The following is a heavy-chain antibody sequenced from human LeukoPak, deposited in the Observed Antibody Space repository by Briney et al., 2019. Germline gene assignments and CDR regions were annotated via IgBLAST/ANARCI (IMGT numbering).Heavy chain of an antibody. CDR3: ARRAVRGVMGFDY. Sequence: ASVKGSCKASGYTFTGYYMHWVRHAPGQGLEWMGWINPNSGGTNYAQKFQGRVTMTRDTSISTAYMELSRLRSDDTAVYYCARRAVRGVMGFDYWGQGTLVTVSS. D-gene: IGHD3-10*01. J-gene: IGHJ4*02. CDR2: INPNSGGT. V-gene: IGHV1-2*02. CDR1: GYTFTGYY.